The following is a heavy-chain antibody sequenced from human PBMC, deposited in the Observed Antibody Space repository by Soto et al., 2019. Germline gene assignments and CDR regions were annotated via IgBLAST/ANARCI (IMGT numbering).Heavy chain of an antibody. D-gene: IGHD2-15*01. CDR1: GGSFSGYS. Sequence: QVQLQQWGAGLLKPSETLSLTCAVYGGSFSGYSWSWIRQPPGEGLEWIGEINHSGSTNYNPSLTSRLTISVDTSKNHFSLRLSSVTAADTAVYYCARVPRWCSGGSCYFEYWGQGTLVTVSS. J-gene: IGHJ4*02. CDR2: INHSGST. CDR3: ARVPRWCSGGSCYFEY. V-gene: IGHV4-34*01.